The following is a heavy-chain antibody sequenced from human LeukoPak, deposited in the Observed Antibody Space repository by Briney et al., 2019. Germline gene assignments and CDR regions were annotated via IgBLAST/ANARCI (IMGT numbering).Heavy chain of an antibody. CDR2: ISWNSGGA. D-gene: IGHD5-12*01. CDR3: AKDRTYSGYDALDY. V-gene: IGHV3-9*01. J-gene: IGHJ4*02. CDR1: GFTFDAYS. Sequence: GGSLRLSCAASGFTFDAYSMHWVRQAPGKGLEWVSGISWNSGGAGYADSVKGRFTISRDNAKNSLYLQMNSLRTEDTALYYCAKDRTYSGYDALDYWGQGTLVTVSS.